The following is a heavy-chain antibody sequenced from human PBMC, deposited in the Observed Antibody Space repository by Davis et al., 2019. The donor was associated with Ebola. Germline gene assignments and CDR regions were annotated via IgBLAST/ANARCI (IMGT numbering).Heavy chain of an antibody. J-gene: IGHJ4*02. Sequence: MPSETLSLTCTVSGGSVSSSSYYWGWIRQPPGKGLEWIGSIYYSGSTYYNPSLKSRVTISVDTSNNQFSLKLSSVTAADTAVYYCARRSGWIQYYFDYWGQGTLVTVSS. V-gene: IGHV4-39*01. CDR3: ARRSGWIQYYFDY. CDR1: GGSVSSSSYY. D-gene: IGHD6-19*01. CDR2: IYYSGST.